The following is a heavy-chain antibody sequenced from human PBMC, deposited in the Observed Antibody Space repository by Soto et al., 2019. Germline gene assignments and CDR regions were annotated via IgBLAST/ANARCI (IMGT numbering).Heavy chain of an antibody. CDR2: INPDGVTT. Sequence: ASVKVSCKASGYTFTSYYMHWVRQAPGQGLEWMGIINPDGVTTIHARKFQGRFTMTRDTSTSTAYMELTSLRSEDTAMYYFARGGQYCSSTNCYLPPNYYGQGTRVTVSS. J-gene: IGHJ4*02. D-gene: IGHD2-2*01. CDR3: ARGGQYCSSTNCYLPPNY. V-gene: IGHV1-46*03. CDR1: GYTFTSYY.